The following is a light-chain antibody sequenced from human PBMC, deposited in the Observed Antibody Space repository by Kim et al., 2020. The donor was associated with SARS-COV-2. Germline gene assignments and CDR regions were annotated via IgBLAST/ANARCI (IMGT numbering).Light chain of an antibody. CDR2: KAS. Sequence: DIQMTQSPSTLSASVGDRVTITCRASQSISSWLAWYQQKPGKAPKLLIYKASSLESGVPSRFSGSGSGTEFTLTISSLQPDAFATYYCQQYNSYSYTFGQGTKLEI. CDR1: QSISSW. CDR3: QQYNSYSYT. V-gene: IGKV1-5*03. J-gene: IGKJ2*01.